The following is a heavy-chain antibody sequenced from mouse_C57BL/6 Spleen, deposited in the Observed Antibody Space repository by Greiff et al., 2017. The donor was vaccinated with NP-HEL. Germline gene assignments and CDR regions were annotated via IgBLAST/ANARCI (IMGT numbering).Heavy chain of an antibody. D-gene: IGHD1-1*01. J-gene: IGHJ1*03. CDR3: ASLGFTTVVGGYFDV. CDR2: IHPNSGST. Sequence: QVQLQQPGAELVKPGASVKLSCKASGYTFTSYWMHWVKQRPGQGLEWIGMIHPNSGSTNYNEKFKSKATLTVDKSSSTAYMQLSSLTSEDSAVYYCASLGFTTVVGGYFDVWGTGTTVTVSS. CDR1: GYTFTSYW. V-gene: IGHV1-64*01.